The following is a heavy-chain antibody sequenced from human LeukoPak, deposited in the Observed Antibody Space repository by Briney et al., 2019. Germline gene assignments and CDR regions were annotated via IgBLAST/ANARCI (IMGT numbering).Heavy chain of an antibody. CDR2: INYSGST. CDR3: ARESGDYYAFDI. V-gene: IGHV4-31*11. CDR1: GGSISSGGYR. Sequence: PSETLSLTCAVSGGSISSGGYRWTWIRQYPGKGLEWIGYINYSGSTYYNPSLKSRVTISVDTSKNQFSLKLSSVTAADTAVYYCARESGDYYAFDIWGQGTMVTVSS. J-gene: IGHJ3*02. D-gene: IGHD4-17*01.